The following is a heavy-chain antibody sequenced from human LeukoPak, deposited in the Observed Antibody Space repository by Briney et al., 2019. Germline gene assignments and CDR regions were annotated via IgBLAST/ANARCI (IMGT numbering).Heavy chain of an antibody. Sequence: PGGSLRLSCAASRFTFSRYAMHWVRQAPGKGLEWVAVISSDGSKSYYADSVKGRFTISRDNSKNTLSLQMNSLRAEDTAVYYCARPGGSGKAPAWNYGMDVWGQGTTVTVSS. CDR1: RFTFSRYA. D-gene: IGHD3-10*01. J-gene: IGHJ6*02. CDR2: ISSDGSKS. CDR3: ARPGGSGKAPAWNYGMDV. V-gene: IGHV3-30*01.